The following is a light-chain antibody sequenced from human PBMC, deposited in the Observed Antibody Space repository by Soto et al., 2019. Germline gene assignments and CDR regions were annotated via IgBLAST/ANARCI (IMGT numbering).Light chain of an antibody. Sequence: EIVMTQSPATLSVSPGERATLSCRASQSVNSNLAWYQQKPGQAPRLLIYDTSTRATGIPARFSGSGSGTEFTLSISSLQSEDFAVYYCKQYKEWPPFTFGQGTRLEIK. V-gene: IGKV3-15*01. J-gene: IGKJ5*01. CDR1: QSVNSN. CDR2: DTS. CDR3: KQYKEWPPFT.